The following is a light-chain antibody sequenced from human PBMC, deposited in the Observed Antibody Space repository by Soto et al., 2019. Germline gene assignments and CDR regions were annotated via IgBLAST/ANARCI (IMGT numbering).Light chain of an antibody. J-gene: IGKJ1*01. CDR1: QGISNS. V-gene: IGKV1-9*01. CDR3: QQLIRFPTK. CDR2: LAS. Sequence: IQLNQSPSSLSASVGDRVTITCWASQGISNSLAWYQQKPGKAPKLLMYLASTLQSGVPPRFSGTGSGTNFTLTISSLQPEDFATYYCQQLIRFPTKFGQGTKVDIK.